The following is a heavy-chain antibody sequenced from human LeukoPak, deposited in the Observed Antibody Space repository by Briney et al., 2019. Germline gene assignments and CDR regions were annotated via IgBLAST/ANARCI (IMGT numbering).Heavy chain of an antibody. Sequence: PGGSLRLSCAASGFTFSGSTMHWVRQASGKALEWVGRIRSKADSYATAYAASVKGRFTISRDDSKNTAFLQMNSLKTEDTAVYYCTRLDWNDEGFDYWGQGTLVTVSS. V-gene: IGHV3-73*01. J-gene: IGHJ4*02. CDR2: IRSKADSYAT. D-gene: IGHD1-1*01. CDR3: TRLDWNDEGFDY. CDR1: GFTFSGST.